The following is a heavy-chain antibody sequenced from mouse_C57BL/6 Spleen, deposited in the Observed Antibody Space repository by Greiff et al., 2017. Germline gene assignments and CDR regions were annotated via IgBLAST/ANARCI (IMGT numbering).Heavy chain of an antibody. V-gene: IGHV1-76*01. J-gene: IGHJ2*01. Sequence: QVQLQQSGAELVRPGASVKLSCKASGYTFTDYYINWVKQRPGQGLEWIARIYPGSGNTYYNEKFKGKATLTAEKSSSTAYMQLSSLTSEDSAVYFCARGITTVVAKGYFDYWGQGTTLTVSS. D-gene: IGHD1-1*01. CDR1: GYTFTDYY. CDR2: IYPGSGNT. CDR3: ARGITTVVAKGYFDY.